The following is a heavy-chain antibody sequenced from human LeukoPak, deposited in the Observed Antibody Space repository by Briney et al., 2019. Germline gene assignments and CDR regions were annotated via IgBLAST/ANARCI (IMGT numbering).Heavy chain of an antibody. Sequence: GGSLRLSCAASGFTFSSYEMNWVRQAPGKGLEWVSHVGNRGTTIFYADSVKGRFTISRDNAKNSLSLQMNSLRAEDAAIYYCARGDRLTTLDCWGQGTLVTVS. D-gene: IGHD3-16*01. CDR2: VGNRGTTI. V-gene: IGHV3-48*03. J-gene: IGHJ4*02. CDR1: GFTFSSYE. CDR3: ARGDRLTTLDC.